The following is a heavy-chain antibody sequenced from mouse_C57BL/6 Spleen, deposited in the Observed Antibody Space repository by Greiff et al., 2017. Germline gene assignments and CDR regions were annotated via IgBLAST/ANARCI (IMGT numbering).Heavy chain of an antibody. CDR1: GYAFTNYL. V-gene: IGHV1-54*01. CDR3: ASDYGSSQFAY. D-gene: IGHD1-1*01. CDR2: INPGSGGT. Sequence: QVQLQQSGAELVRPGTSVKVSCKASGYAFTNYLIEWVKQRPGQGLEWIGVINPGSGGTNYNEKFKGKATLTAEKSSSTAYMQLSSLTSEDSAVYFCASDYGSSQFAYWGQGTLVTVSA. J-gene: IGHJ3*01.